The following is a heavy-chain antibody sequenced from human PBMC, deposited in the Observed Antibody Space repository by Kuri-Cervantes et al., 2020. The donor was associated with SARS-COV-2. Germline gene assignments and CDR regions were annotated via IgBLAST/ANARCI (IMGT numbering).Heavy chain of an antibody. CDR1: GFTFSSYG. CDR2: ISYDGSNK. CDR3: AKVHYGDYYYYYGMDV. V-gene: IGHV3-30*18. J-gene: IGHJ6*02. Sequence: GESLKISCAASGFTFSSYGMHWVRQAPGKGLEWVAVISYDGSNKYYADSVKGRFTISRDNSKNTLYLQMNSLRAEDTAVYYCAKVHYGDYYYYYGMDVWGQGTTVTASS. D-gene: IGHD4-17*01.